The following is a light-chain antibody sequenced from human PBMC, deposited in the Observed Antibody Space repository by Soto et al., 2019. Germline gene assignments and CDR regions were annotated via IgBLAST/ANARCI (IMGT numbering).Light chain of an antibody. V-gene: IGLV2-14*03. J-gene: IGLJ1*01. CDR1: NSYVGGYNY. CDR3: SSYTTSNTRQIV. CDR2: DVS. Sequence: QSVPRHPGPVSASPGQPITIYGTGTNSYVGGYNYVSWYQHHPGKAPKLMIFDVSNRPSGVSNRFSGSKSGNTASLTISGLQPEDEADYYCSSYTTSNTRQIVFGTGTKVTVL.